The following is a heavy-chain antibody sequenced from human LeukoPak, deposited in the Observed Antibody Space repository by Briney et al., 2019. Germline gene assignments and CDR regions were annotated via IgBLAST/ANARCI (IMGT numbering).Heavy chain of an antibody. CDR1: GDAITGSSYY. CDR3: ARQYYDRTGYYYFDY. CDR2: MYYSGST. V-gene: IGHV4-39*01. Sequence: SSETLSLTCTVSGDAITGSSYYWGWIRQPPGKGLEWIGSMYYSGSTYSNPSLKGRVTMSADTSKNQFSLKLSSVSAADTAVYYCARQYYDRTGYYYFDYWDQGTLVSVSS. J-gene: IGHJ4*02. D-gene: IGHD3-22*01.